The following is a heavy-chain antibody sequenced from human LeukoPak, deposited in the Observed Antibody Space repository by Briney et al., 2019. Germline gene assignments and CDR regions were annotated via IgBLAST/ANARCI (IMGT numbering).Heavy chain of an antibody. Sequence: VASVKVSCKAPGDTFSSYAFSWVRQAPGQGLEWIGGVIPVFGKTSYAQKLRGRVTLTTDESTTTVYMELSRLRSDDTALYYCTRARFRVWRGNRPYFYYMDVWGEGTTVTVSS. CDR1: GDTFSSYA. CDR3: TRARFRVWRGNRPYFYYMDV. D-gene: IGHD3-10*01. CDR2: VIPVFGKT. J-gene: IGHJ6*03. V-gene: IGHV1-69*05.